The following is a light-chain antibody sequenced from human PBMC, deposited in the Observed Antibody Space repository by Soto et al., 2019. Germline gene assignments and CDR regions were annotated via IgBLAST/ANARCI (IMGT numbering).Light chain of an antibody. V-gene: IGKV3-20*01. Sequence: EIVLTQSPGTLSLSPGERATLSCRASQSVTNNYLAWYQQKPGQAPRLLIYVASSRAAGIPDRFSGSGSGTDFSLTISRLELEDFAVYYCQIYGSSPPITFGQGTPLEIK. CDR3: QIYGSSPPIT. CDR1: QSVTNNY. J-gene: IGKJ5*01. CDR2: VAS.